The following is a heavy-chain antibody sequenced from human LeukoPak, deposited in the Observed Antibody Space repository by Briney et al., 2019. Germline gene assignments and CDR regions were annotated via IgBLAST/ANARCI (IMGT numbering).Heavy chain of an antibody. Sequence: GESLKISCKGSGYSFTSYWISWVRQMPGKGREWMGRIDPSDSYTNYSPSFQGRVTISADKSISTAYLQWSSLKASDTAMYYCARLVVPAAKAGDYWGQGTLVTVSS. CDR3: ARLVVPAAKAGDY. J-gene: IGHJ4*02. D-gene: IGHD2-2*01. V-gene: IGHV5-10-1*01. CDR2: IDPSDSYT. CDR1: GYSFTSYW.